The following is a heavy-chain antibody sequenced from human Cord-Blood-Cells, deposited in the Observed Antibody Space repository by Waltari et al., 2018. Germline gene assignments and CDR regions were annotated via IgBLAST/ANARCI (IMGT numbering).Heavy chain of an antibody. D-gene: IGHD3-3*01. CDR3: TTSYWLYYDFWSGYYAFDI. CDR2: IKRNTDGGTT. V-gene: IGHV3-15*01. Sequence: EVQLVESGGGLVKPGGSLRLSCAASGFTFRNAWMSWVRQAQGKGLEWVGRIKRNTDGGTTDYAAPVKGRFTISRDDSKNTLYLQMNSLKTEDTAVYYCTTSYWLYYDFWSGYYAFDIWGQGTMVTVSS. J-gene: IGHJ3*02. CDR1: GFTFRNAW.